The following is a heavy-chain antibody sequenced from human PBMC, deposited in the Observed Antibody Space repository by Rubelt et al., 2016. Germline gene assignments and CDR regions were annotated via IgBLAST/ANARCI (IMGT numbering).Heavy chain of an antibody. Sequence: QVQLVQSGAEVKKPGASVKVSCKASGYTFTSYAMHWVRQAPGQRLEWMGWINAGNGNTKYSQKLQGRVTMTRDTSASTAYMELRSLRSEDTAVYYCARSKDTAMVTDADWYFDLWGRGTLVTVSS. D-gene: IGHD5-18*01. CDR1: GYTFTSYA. J-gene: IGHJ2*01. CDR3: ARSKDTAMVTDADWYFDL. CDR2: INAGNGNT. V-gene: IGHV1-3*01.